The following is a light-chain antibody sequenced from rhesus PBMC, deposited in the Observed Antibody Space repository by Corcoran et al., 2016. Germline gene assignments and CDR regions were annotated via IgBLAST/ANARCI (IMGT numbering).Light chain of an antibody. V-gene: IGKV1-66*01. J-gene: IGKJ2*01. CDR1: QGINNY. CDR3: KQYNNSPYT. CDR2: SAS. Sequence: DIQMTQSPSSLSASVGDRVTITCRASQGINNYLSWYQQKPGEAPKPLIYSASILETGVPSRLSGSRSGPDYTLTISSLQPEDIATYYCKQYNNSPYTFGQGTKVEIK.